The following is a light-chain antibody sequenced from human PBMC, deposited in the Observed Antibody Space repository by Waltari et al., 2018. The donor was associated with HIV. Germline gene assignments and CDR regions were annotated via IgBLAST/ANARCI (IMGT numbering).Light chain of an antibody. CDR2: QND. CDR3: QAWTSPGSI. V-gene: IGLV3-1*01. CDR1: NLGHKH. J-gene: IGLJ2*01. Sequence: SSDWSQPPSVSVSSGHTVTITCSGDNLGHKHVYWYHQRPGQSPVLVMSQNDKRPSGIPERFSGSKSGNTASLTISGTQTLDEATYYCQAWTSPGSIFGGGTILTVL.